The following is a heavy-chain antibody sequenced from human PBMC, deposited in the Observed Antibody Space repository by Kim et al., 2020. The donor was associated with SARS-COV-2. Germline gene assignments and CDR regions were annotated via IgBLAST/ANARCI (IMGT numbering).Heavy chain of an antibody. V-gene: IGHV3-9*01. Sequence: GGSLRLSCAASGFTFDDYAMHWVRQAPGKGLEWVSGISWNSGSIGYADSVKGRFTISRDNAKNSLYLQMNSLRAEDTALYYCAKDGGSYSGYWGQGTLVTVSS. D-gene: IGHD1-26*01. CDR3: AKDGGSYSGY. CDR2: ISWNSGSI. CDR1: GFTFDDYA. J-gene: IGHJ4*02.